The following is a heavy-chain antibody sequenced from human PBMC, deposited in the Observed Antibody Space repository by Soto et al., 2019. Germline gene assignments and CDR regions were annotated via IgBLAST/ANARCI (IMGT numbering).Heavy chain of an antibody. CDR1: GYTFTSYY. Sequence: ASVKVSCKASGYTFTSYYMHWVRQAPGQGLEWMGIINPSGGSTSYVQKFQGRVTMTRDTSTSTVYMELSSLRSEDTAVYYCARDLGVVPPHDAFDIWGHGTMVTVSS. CDR3: ARDLGVVPPHDAFDI. J-gene: IGHJ3*02. D-gene: IGHD2-15*01. CDR2: INPSGGST. V-gene: IGHV1-46*01.